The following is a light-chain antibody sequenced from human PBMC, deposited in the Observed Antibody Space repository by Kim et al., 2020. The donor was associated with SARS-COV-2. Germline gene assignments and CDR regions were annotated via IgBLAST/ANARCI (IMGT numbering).Light chain of an antibody. CDR2: AAS. CDR1: QGISTY. CDR3: QQYKTYSRT. Sequence: DIQMTQSPSTLSASVGDRVTITCRASQGISTYLAWYQQKPGKAPKLLIYAASTLQSGVPSRYSGSGSGTEFTLTISSLQPDDFATYYCQQYKTYSRTFGQGTKVDIK. J-gene: IGKJ1*01. V-gene: IGKV1-5*01.